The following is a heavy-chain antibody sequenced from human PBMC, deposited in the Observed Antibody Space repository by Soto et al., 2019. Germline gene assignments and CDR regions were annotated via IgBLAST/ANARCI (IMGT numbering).Heavy chain of an antibody. D-gene: IGHD2-2*01. CDR3: ARVVPGAEAWFGP. CDR2: ISLYSDGT. Sequence: GASVKVSCKPSGSTFSNYGITWVRQAPGQPLEWLGWISLYSDGTNYAQKFQGRVSMTTDTSTTAAYMELRSLRSDDTAVYYCARVVPGAEAWFGPWGQGTLVTVSS. J-gene: IGHJ5*02. CDR1: GSTFSNYG. V-gene: IGHV1-18*01.